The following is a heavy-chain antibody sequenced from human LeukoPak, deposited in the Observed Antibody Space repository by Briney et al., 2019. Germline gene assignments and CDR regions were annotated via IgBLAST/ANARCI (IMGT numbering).Heavy chain of an antibody. J-gene: IGHJ3*02. V-gene: IGHV4-39*01. Sequence: SETLSLTCTVSGGSISSSSYYWGWIRQPPGKGLEWIGTFYYSGSTYYNPSLKSRVTISVDTSKNQFSLKLTSVTAADTAVYYCARDFGYCSGGSCYFAAFDIWGQGTMVTVSS. CDR1: GGSISSSSYY. CDR3: ARDFGYCSGGSCYFAAFDI. CDR2: FYYSGST. D-gene: IGHD2-15*01.